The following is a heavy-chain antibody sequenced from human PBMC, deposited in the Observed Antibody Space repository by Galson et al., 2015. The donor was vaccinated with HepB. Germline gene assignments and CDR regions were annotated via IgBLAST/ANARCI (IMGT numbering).Heavy chain of an antibody. V-gene: IGHV3-30*18. J-gene: IGHJ4*02. CDR3: AKQRHNYDHKGSIDY. D-gene: IGHD6-25*01. CDR1: EFTFSMYG. CDR2: ISYDSTGK. Sequence: SLRLSCAASEFTFSMYGLYRVRQAPGKGLEWVAAISYDSTGKYYADSVRGRFTISRDSSKNTLSLQLNDLRVDDTAVYYCAKQRHNYDHKGSIDYWGQGTLVIVSS.